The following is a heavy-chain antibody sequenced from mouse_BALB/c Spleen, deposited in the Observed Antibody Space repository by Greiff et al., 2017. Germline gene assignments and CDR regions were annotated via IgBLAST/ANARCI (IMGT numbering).Heavy chain of an antibody. D-gene: IGHD2-1*01. CDR2: IYPGDGDT. V-gene: IGHV1-80*01. CDR1: GYAFSSYW. J-gene: IGHJ4*01. Sequence: QVQLQQSGAELVRPGSSVKISCKASGYAFSSYWMNWVKQRPGQGLEWIGQIYPGDGDTNYNGKFKGKATLTADKSSSTAYMQLSSLTSEDSAVYFCARSPQDGNYVEGAMDYWGQGTSVTVSS. CDR3: ARSPQDGNYVEGAMDY.